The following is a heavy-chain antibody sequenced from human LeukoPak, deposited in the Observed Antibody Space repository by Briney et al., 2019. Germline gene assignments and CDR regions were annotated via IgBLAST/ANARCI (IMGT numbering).Heavy chain of an antibody. CDR1: GYTFTSYD. CDR3: AGGSYYDSSGYYLGLSY. D-gene: IGHD3-22*01. Sequence: ASVKVSCKASGYTFTSYDINWVRQATGQGLEWMGWLNPNSGNTGYAQKFQGRVTMTRNTSISTAYMELSSLRSEDTAVYYCAGGSYYDSSGYYLGLSYWGHGTLVTVSS. CDR2: LNPNSGNT. V-gene: IGHV1-8*01. J-gene: IGHJ4*01.